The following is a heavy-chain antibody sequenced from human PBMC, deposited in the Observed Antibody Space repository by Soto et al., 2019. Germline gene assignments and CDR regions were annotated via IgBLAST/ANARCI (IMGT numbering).Heavy chain of an antibody. CDR1: GYTFTSYY. CDR3: ARSFEALGMDV. Sequence: ASVKVSCKASGYTFTSYYMHWVRQAPGQGLEWMGIINPSGGSTSYAQKFQGRVTMTRDTSTSTDYMELSSLRSEDTAVYYCARSFEALGMDVWGQGTTVTVSS. D-gene: IGHD3-16*01. V-gene: IGHV1-46*01. J-gene: IGHJ6*02. CDR2: INPSGGST.